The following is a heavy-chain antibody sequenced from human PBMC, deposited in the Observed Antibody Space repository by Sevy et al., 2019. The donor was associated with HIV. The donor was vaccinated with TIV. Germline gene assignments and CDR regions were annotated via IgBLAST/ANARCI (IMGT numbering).Heavy chain of an antibody. CDR3: ANSPDRYDSSGLIDY. J-gene: IGHJ4*02. Sequence: GGSLRLSCAASGFTFSSYGMHWVRQAPGKGLEWVAVISYDGSNKYYADSVKGRFTISRDNSKNTRYLQMNSLRAEDTAVYYCANSPDRYDSSGLIDYWGQGTLVTVSS. D-gene: IGHD3-22*01. CDR1: GFTFSSYG. CDR2: ISYDGSNK. V-gene: IGHV3-30*18.